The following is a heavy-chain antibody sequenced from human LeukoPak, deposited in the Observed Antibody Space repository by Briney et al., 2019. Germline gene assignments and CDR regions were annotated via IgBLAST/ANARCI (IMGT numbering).Heavy chain of an antibody. V-gene: IGHV4-59*01. J-gene: IGHJ4*02. CDR1: GGSINSYY. CDR3: AREDYYDSSGHFDY. Sequence: SETLSLTCTVSGGSINSYYWSWIRQPPGKGLEWIGYIYYRGSTNYNPSLKSRVTISVDTSKNQFSLKLSSVTAADTAVYYCAREDYYDSSGHFDYWGQGTLVTVSS. CDR2: IYYRGST. D-gene: IGHD3-22*01.